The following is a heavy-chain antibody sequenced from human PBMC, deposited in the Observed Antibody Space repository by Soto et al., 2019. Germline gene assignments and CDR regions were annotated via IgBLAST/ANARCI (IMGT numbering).Heavy chain of an antibody. CDR3: AREPVVPAAEYYYYMDV. CDR2: IYYSGST. D-gene: IGHD2-2*01. Sequence: SETLSLTCTVSGGSISSGGYYWSWIRQHPGKGLEWIGYIYYSGSTYYNPSLKSRVTISVDTSKNQFSLKLSSVTAADTAVYYCAREPVVPAAEYYYYMDVRGKGTTVTVSS. J-gene: IGHJ6*03. CDR1: GGSISSGGYY. V-gene: IGHV4-31*03.